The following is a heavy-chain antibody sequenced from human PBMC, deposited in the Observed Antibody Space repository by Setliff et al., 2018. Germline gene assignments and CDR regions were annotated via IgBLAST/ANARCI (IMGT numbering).Heavy chain of an antibody. V-gene: IGHV3-7*01. Sequence: GESLRLSCSASGFTFSSLWMAWVRQAPGKGLEWVANINQGGSDQFYVESVKGRFTISRDNAKNSLYPQMNSLRVEDTAVYYCARDVFDFRTGQAGPWGQGTLVTVSS. CDR1: GFTFSSLW. CDR2: INQGGSDQ. J-gene: IGHJ5*02. CDR3: ARDVFDFRTGQAGP. D-gene: IGHD3-3*01.